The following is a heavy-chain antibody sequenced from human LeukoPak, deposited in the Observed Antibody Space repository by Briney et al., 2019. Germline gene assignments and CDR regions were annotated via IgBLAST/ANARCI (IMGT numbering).Heavy chain of an antibody. CDR3: ARAIYGDSTTP. V-gene: IGHV3-48*04. D-gene: IGHD4-17*01. CDR1: GFTFNSYG. Sequence: GGSLRLSCAASGFTFNSYGMNWVRQAPGKGLEWVSYISSSSSTIYYADSVKGRFTISRDNAKNSLYLQMNSLRAEDTAVYYCARAIYGDSTTPWGQGTMVTVSS. CDR2: ISSSSSTI. J-gene: IGHJ3*01.